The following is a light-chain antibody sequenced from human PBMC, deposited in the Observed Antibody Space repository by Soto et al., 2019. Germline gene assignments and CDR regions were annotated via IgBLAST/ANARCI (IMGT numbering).Light chain of an antibody. V-gene: IGKV3-11*01. J-gene: IGKJ2*01. CDR1: QSVSSY. Sequence: EIVLTQSPATLYLSPGQRDTLSCRASQSVSSYLAWYQHKPGQAPRLLIYDASNRATGIPARFSGSGSGTDFTLTINSLEPEDFVVYYCHKRSNWPPYTFGQGPKLEIK. CDR2: DAS. CDR3: HKRSNWPPYT.